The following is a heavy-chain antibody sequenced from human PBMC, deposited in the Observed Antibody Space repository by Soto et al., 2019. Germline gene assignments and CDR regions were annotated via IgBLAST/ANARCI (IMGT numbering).Heavy chain of an antibody. CDR2: ISYDGSNK. Sequence: AGGSLRLSCAASGFTFSSYGMHWVRQAPGKGLEWVAVISYDGSNKYYADSVKGRFTISRDNSKNTLYLQMNSLRAEDTAVYYCAKLPYIGPYDSDAFDIWGQGTMVTVSS. D-gene: IGHD2-15*01. CDR1: GFTFSSYG. J-gene: IGHJ3*02. CDR3: AKLPYIGPYDSDAFDI. V-gene: IGHV3-30*18.